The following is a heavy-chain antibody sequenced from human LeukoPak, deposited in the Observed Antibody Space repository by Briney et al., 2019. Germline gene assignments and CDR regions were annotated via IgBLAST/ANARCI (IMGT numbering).Heavy chain of an antibody. J-gene: IGHJ3*02. Sequence: QSGGSLRLSCAASGFTFSSYGMHWVRQAPGKGLEWVAFIRYDGSNKYYADSVKGRFTISRDNSKNTLYLQMNSLRAEDTAVYYCANGSNVDTAMMVQVRRADAFDIWGQGTMVTVSS. D-gene: IGHD5-18*01. CDR3: ANGSNVDTAMMVQVRRADAFDI. V-gene: IGHV3-30*02. CDR1: GFTFSSYG. CDR2: IRYDGSNK.